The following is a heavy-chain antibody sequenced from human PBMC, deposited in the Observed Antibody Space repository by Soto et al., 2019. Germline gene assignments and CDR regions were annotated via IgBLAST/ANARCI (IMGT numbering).Heavy chain of an antibody. J-gene: IGHJ6*03. CDR3: ATQAPYSSSPYYYYYLDV. Sequence: SETLSLTCAVYGGSFSGYYWSWIRQSPGKGLEWIGEINHTGSTNYNPSLKSRATISVDTSKNQFSLKLNSVTAADTAVYYCATQAPYSSSPYYYYYLDVWGKGTMVTVSS. V-gene: IGHV4-34*01. D-gene: IGHD6-6*01. CDR2: INHTGST. CDR1: GGSFSGYY.